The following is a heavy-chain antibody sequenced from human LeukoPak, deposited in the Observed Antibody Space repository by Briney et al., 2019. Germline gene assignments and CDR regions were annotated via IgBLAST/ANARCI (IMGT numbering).Heavy chain of an antibody. J-gene: IGHJ4*02. CDR2: ISGSGGST. D-gene: IGHD6-13*01. Sequence: GGSLRLSCVASGFTFSSYAMSWVRQAPGKGLEWVSAISGSGGSTYYADSVKGRFTLSRDNSKNTLYLQMNSLRAEDTAVCYCAKGHGPHGIAAAANFDYWGQGTLVTVSS. CDR1: GFTFSSYA. CDR3: AKGHGPHGIAAAANFDY. V-gene: IGHV3-23*01.